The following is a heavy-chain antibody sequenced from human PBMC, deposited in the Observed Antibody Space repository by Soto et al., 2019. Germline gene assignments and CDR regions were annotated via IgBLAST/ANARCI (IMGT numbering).Heavy chain of an antibody. J-gene: IGHJ4*02. CDR1: GYTFTSYD. CDR3: AREVAGRSYQPIDF. D-gene: IGHD2-15*01. Sequence: QVQLVQSGAEVKKPGASVTVSCKASGYTFTSYDINWVRQATGQGLEWMGWMNTNSGNTGYAQKFQGRVTMTRDTSINTAYMELSSLRSEDTAVYYCAREVAGRSYQPIDFWGQGTLVTVSS. CDR2: MNTNSGNT. V-gene: IGHV1-8*01.